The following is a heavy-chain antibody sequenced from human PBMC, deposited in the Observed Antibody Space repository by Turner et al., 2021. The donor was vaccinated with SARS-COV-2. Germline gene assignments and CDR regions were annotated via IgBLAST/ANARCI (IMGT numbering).Heavy chain of an antibody. Sequence: EVQLVESGGDLVKPGGSLRLSCAVSGLTFSSAWMSWVRQAPGKGLEWVGRIKSKSYAGTTYYAAPVKGRFTISRDDSRNTLYLEMDSLKDEDTAVYYCTALPDMGNYQGYFHHWGRGTLVTVSS. CDR3: TALPDMGNYQGYFHH. J-gene: IGHJ1*01. CDR1: GLTFSSAW. D-gene: IGHD3-10*01. CDR2: IKSKSYAGTT. V-gene: IGHV3-15*05.